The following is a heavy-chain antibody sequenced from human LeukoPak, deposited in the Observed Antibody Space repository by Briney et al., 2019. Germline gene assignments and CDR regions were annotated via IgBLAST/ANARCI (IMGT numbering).Heavy chain of an antibody. D-gene: IGHD4-17*01. V-gene: IGHV3-30*04. Sequence: PGGSLRLSCAASGFTFSSYAMHWVRQAPGKGLEWVAVISYDGSNKYYADSVKGRFTISRDNSKNTLYLQMNSLRAEDTAVYYCARDPVASSMTTVTISYFDYWGQGTLVTVSS. CDR2: ISYDGSNK. CDR3: ARDPVASSMTTVTISYFDY. J-gene: IGHJ4*02. CDR1: GFTFSSYA.